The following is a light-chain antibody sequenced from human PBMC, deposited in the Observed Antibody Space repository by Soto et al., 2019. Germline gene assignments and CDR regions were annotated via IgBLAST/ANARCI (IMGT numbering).Light chain of an antibody. Sequence: DIQMTQSPSSLSASVGDRVTITCQASQDISNYLNWYQQKPGKAPKLLIYDASKLETGVPSRFSGSGSGTDFTFTISSLQPEDIATYYCQQYDNLRITFGGGTKVEIK. J-gene: IGKJ4*01. CDR2: DAS. CDR1: QDISNY. CDR3: QQYDNLRIT. V-gene: IGKV1-33*01.